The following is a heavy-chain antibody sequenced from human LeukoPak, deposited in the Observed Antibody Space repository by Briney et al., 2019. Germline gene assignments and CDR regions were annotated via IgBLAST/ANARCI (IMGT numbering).Heavy chain of an antibody. CDR2: INHSGST. V-gene: IGHV4-34*01. D-gene: IGHD2-15*01. J-gene: IGHJ4*02. Sequence: PSETLSLTCAVYGGSFSGYYWSWIRQPPEKGLEWIGEINHSGSTNYNPSLKSRVTISVDTSKNQFSLKLSSVTAADTAVYYCARVVVWAPFDYWGQGTLVTVSS. CDR3: ARVVVWAPFDY. CDR1: GGSFSGYY.